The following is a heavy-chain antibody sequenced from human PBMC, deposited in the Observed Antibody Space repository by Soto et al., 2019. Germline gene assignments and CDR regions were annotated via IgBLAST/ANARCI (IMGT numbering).Heavy chain of an antibody. V-gene: IGHV3-30*02. D-gene: IGHD3-9*01. J-gene: IGHJ3*02. CDR2: IWYDGSNK. CDR3: AKELDGFFRASDI. CDR1: GFTFSSYG. Sequence: GGSLRLSCAASGFTFSSYGMHWVRQAPGKGLEWVAVIWYDGSNKYYADSVKGRFTISRDNSKNTLYLQMNSLRAEDTAVYYCAKELDGFFRASDIWGQGTMVTVSS.